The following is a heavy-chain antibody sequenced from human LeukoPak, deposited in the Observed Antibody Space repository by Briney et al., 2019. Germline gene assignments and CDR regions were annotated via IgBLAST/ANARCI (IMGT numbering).Heavy chain of an antibody. J-gene: IGHJ3*02. V-gene: IGHV1-46*01. CDR2: INPGGDNT. CDR1: GYTFTKYY. CDR3: ARIRDGYNDAYDI. Sequence: GASVKVSCKASGYTFTKYYIHWVRQAPGQGLEWMGLINPGGDNTNYAQNFQGRVTMTRDTSTSTVYMELSSLRSEDTAIYYRARIRDGYNDAYDIWGQGTVVTVPS. D-gene: IGHD5-24*01.